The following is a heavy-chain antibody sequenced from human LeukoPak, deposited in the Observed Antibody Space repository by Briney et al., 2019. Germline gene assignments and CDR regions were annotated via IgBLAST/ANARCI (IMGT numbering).Heavy chain of an antibody. Sequence: PGGSLRLSCVGSGFTFSSYWMTWVRQAPGKGLEWVANIKDDGSEKYSVDSVKGRFTISRDNAKNLLYLQMSSLRAEDTAVYYCARAQIDYWGQGTLVTVSS. V-gene: IGHV3-7*04. CDR3: ARAQIDY. J-gene: IGHJ4*02. CDR1: GFTFSSYW. CDR2: IKDDGSEK.